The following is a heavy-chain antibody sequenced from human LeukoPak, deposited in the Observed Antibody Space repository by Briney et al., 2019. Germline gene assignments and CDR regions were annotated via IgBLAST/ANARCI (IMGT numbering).Heavy chain of an antibody. J-gene: IGHJ5*02. Sequence: GGSLRLSCAATGFTFSSYSMNWVRQAPGKGLEWVSYISGGTRLVIYYAESVKGRFTTSRDHAKKTVYLQMNDVRDEDTAVYYCAKDTGGYYNWFDPWGQGTLVTVSS. CDR3: AKDTGGYYNWFDP. CDR1: GFTFSSYS. V-gene: IGHV3-48*02. CDR2: ISGGTRLVI. D-gene: IGHD2-8*02.